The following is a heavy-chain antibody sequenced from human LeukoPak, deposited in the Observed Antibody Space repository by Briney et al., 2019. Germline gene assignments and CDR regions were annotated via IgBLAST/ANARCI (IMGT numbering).Heavy chain of an antibody. V-gene: IGHV4-39*07. CDR3: ARGAPGGGSWFDP. CDR2: IYYSGST. D-gene: IGHD1-14*01. J-gene: IGHJ5*02. Sequence: SETLSLTCTVSGGSISSSSYYWGWIRQPPGKGLEWIGSIYYSGSTYYNPSLKGRVTISVDTSKNQFSLKLSSVTAADTAVYYCARGAPGGGSWFDPWGQGTLVTVSS. CDR1: GGSISSSSYY.